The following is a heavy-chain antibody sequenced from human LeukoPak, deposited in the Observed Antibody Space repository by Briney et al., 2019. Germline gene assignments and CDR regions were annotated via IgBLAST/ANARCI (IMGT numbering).Heavy chain of an antibody. D-gene: IGHD6-13*01. J-gene: IGHJ5*02. Sequence: SETLSLTCAVSGGSISSINWWTWVRQPPGKGLEWIGEIYHSGSTNYNPSLKSRVTISVDKSKNQFSLKLHSVTAADTAVYYCAKEEGAAAERGYNWFDPWGQGTLVTVSS. CDR3: AKEEGAAAERGYNWFDP. CDR2: IYHSGST. CDR1: GGSISSINW. V-gene: IGHV4-4*02.